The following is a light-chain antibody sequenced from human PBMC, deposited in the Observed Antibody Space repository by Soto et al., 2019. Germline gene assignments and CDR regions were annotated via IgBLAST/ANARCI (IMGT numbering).Light chain of an antibody. CDR2: AAS. Sequence: DIHMTESPSTLAASVGDTVSVTCRASQSVSGWLAWYQQKPGKAPKFLIYAASTLQSGVPSRFSGSGSGTDFTLTISSLQPEDFAVYYCQQYTDWPWGTFGGGTKVDIK. CDR1: QSVSGW. J-gene: IGKJ4*01. V-gene: IGKV1-5*01. CDR3: QQYTDWPWGT.